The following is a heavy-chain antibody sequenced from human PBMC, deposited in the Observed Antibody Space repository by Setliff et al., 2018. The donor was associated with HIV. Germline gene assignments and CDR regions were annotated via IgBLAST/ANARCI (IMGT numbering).Heavy chain of an antibody. J-gene: IGHJ5*02. D-gene: IGHD1-26*01. CDR2: INSNSGAT. V-gene: IGHV1-2*02. CDR1: GYTFTGYY. CDR3: ALASIVSTARWNH. Sequence: ASVKVSCKASGYTFTGYYLHWVRRAPGQGLEWMGWINSNSGATNYAQNCQGRVTMTRDTSISTAYMELSSLTSDDTAVYYCALASIVSTARWNHWGRVTLVTVSS.